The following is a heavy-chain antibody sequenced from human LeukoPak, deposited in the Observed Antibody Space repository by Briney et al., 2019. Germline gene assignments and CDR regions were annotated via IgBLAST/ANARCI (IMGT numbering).Heavy chain of an antibody. CDR3: AREVYSSSWGGFDY. CDR1: GFTFSSYG. CDR2: IWYDGSNK. D-gene: IGHD6-13*01. J-gene: IGHJ4*02. V-gene: IGHV3-33*01. Sequence: PGRSLRLSCAASGFTFSSYGMHWVRQAPGKGLEWVAVIWYDGSNKYYADSVKGRFTISRDNSKNTLYLQMNSLRAEDTAVYYCAREVYSSSWGGFDYWGQGTLVTVSS.